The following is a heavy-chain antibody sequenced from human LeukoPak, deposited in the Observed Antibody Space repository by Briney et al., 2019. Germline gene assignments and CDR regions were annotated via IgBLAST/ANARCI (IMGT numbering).Heavy chain of an antibody. J-gene: IGHJ6*02. D-gene: IGHD3-22*01. Sequence: GASVKVSCKASGYTFTSYYMHWVRQAPGQGLEWMGIINPSGGSTSYAQKFQGRVTMTRDTSTGTVYMELSSLRSEDTAVYYCASGSSGYYFSAYYYGMDVWGQGTTVTVSS. CDR1: GYTFTSYY. V-gene: IGHV1-46*01. CDR3: ASGSSGYYFSAYYYGMDV. CDR2: INPSGGST.